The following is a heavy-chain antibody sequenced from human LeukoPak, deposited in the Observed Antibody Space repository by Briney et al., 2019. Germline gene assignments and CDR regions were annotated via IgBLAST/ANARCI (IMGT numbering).Heavy chain of an antibody. CDR2: IDSDGSTT. J-gene: IGHJ4*02. Sequence: GGPLRLSCAASGFTFHNHWMHWVRQVPGKGLAWVARIDSDGSTTNYADSVKGRFTIARDNAKNTLNLLMTSLRPDDTAIYYCASGYYYGDSFDYWGQGALVTVSS. CDR3: ASGYYYGDSFDY. V-gene: IGHV3-74*01. CDR1: GFTFHNHW. D-gene: IGHD3-10*01.